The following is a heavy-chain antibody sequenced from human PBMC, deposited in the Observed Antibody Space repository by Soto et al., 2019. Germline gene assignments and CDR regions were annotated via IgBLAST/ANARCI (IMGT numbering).Heavy chain of an antibody. CDR3: ARETGSYNWTDGLMDV. CDR2: IDTRSRYM. D-gene: IGHD1-20*01. V-gene: IGHV3-21*02. Sequence: EVQLVESGGGLVKPGGSLRLSCAASGFSFSAFTMNWVRQAPGKGLEWVSSIDTRSRYMYYADSVTGRFTISRANAKKSGYLQMNRLRAEDTAVYYCARETGSYNWTDGLMDVWGQGTTVTVSS. J-gene: IGHJ6*02. CDR1: GFSFSAFT.